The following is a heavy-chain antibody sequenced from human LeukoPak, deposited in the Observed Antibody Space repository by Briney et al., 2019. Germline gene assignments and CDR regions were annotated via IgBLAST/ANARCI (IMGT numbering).Heavy chain of an antibody. CDR3: ARLTRQLSGSSNDY. Sequence: GGSLRRSCTASGFTFSSYSMNWVRQAPGKGLEWVSCIGSSSSSKYYAESVKGRFTISRDNAKNSLYLQMNSLRAEDTAVYYCARLTRQLSGSSNDYWGQGTLVTVSS. CDR2: IGSSSSSK. J-gene: IGHJ4*02. D-gene: IGHD3-10*01. V-gene: IGHV3-21*01. CDR1: GFTFSSYS.